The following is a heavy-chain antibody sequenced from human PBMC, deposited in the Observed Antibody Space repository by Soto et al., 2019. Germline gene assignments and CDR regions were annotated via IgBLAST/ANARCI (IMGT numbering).Heavy chain of an antibody. CDR3: ARTLARYSGYDRFDY. V-gene: IGHV1-69*13. CDR2: IIPIFGTA. J-gene: IGHJ4*02. D-gene: IGHD5-12*01. Sequence: ASVKVSCKASGGTFSSYAISWVRQAPGQGLEWMGGIIPIFGTANYAQKFQGRVTITADESTSTAYMELSSLRSEDTAVYYCARTLARYSGYDRFDYWGQGTLVTVSS. CDR1: GGTFSSYA.